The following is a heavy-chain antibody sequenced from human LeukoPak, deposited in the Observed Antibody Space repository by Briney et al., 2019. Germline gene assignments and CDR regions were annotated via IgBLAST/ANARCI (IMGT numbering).Heavy chain of an antibody. D-gene: IGHD1-26*01. Sequence: PSETLSLKCAVYSGSFSGYYWSRLPHPPGKGREGIGEINHSRSTNYNPSLKSRVTISVDTSKNQFSLKLSSVTAADTAVYYCARWEGGSYYDFDYWGQGTLVTVSS. J-gene: IGHJ4*02. CDR2: INHSRST. CDR1: SGSFSGYY. CDR3: ARWEGGSYYDFDY. V-gene: IGHV4-34*01.